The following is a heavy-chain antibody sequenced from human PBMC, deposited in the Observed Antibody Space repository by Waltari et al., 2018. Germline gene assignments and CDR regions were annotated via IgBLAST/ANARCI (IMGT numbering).Heavy chain of an antibody. CDR1: GGSISGRY. V-gene: IGHV4-59*08. J-gene: IGHJ4*02. CDR2: IYGSGSNT. CDR3: VRHGYSASIFDY. Sequence: QLQLQESGPGLVKPPDTLSLTCAVSGGSISGRYWSWTRQPPGKGLEWIGYIYGSGSNTKYNPSLKSRVTLSVDTSKNQFALKLSSVTAADTAVYYCVRHGYSASIFDYWGQGVLVTVSS. D-gene: IGHD6-13*01.